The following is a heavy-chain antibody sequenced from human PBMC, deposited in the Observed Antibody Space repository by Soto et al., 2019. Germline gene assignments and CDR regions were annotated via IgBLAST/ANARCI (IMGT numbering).Heavy chain of an antibody. CDR2: FDPEDGET. CDR1: GYTLTEFA. Sequence: GALVKVSCKVSGYTLTEFAMHWARQSPGQGLEWMGGFDPEDGETIYAQKFQGRVTMTEDTSTDTAYMELSSLRSEDTAVYYCATDLYCTNGVCYTEFDYWGQGTLVTVSS. CDR3: ATDLYCTNGVCYTEFDY. J-gene: IGHJ4*02. D-gene: IGHD2-8*01. V-gene: IGHV1-24*01.